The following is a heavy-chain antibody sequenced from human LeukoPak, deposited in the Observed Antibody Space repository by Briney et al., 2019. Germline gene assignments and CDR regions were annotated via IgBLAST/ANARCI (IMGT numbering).Heavy chain of an antibody. Sequence: SETLSLTCTVSGGSISSYYWGWIRQPPGKGLEWIGSIYHSGSTYYNPSLKSRVTISVDTSKNQFSLRLSSVTAADTAVYYCARLSGRNWFDPWGQGTLVTVSS. J-gene: IGHJ5*02. CDR1: GGSISSYY. V-gene: IGHV4-38-2*02. CDR3: ARLSGRNWFDP. CDR2: IYHSGST. D-gene: IGHD3-22*01.